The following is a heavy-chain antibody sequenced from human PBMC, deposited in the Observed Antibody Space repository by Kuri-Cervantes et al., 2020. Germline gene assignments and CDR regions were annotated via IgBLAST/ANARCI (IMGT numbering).Heavy chain of an antibody. CDR3: AKVGPMVRGIAFDP. CDR2: ISGSGGST. CDR1: GFTFSSYA. D-gene: IGHD3-10*01. Sequence: ETLSLTCAASGFTFSSYAMSWVRQAPGKGLEWVSAISGSGGSTYYADSVKGRFTISRDNSKNTLYLQMNSLRAEDTAVYYCAKVGPMVRGIAFDPWGQGTLVTVSS. J-gene: IGHJ5*02. V-gene: IGHV3-23*01.